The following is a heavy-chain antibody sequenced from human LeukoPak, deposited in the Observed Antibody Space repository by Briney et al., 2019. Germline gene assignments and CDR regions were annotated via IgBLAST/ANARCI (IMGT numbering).Heavy chain of an antibody. J-gene: IGHJ5*02. CDR2: IHYTGST. V-gene: IGHV4-59*01. Sequence: SETLSLTCTVSGGSISSYYWSWIRQSPGKGLECIGYIHYTGSTNYNPSLRSRVTISVETSKDQFSLKLKSVTAADTAVYYCARGGYYGSGNDFRFDPWGQGTLVTVSS. CDR1: GGSISSYY. CDR3: ARGGYYGSGNDFRFDP. D-gene: IGHD3-10*01.